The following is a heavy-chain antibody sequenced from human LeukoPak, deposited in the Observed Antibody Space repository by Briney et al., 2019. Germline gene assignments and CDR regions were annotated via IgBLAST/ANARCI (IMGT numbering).Heavy chain of an antibody. V-gene: IGHV4-59*12. CDR1: GGSISSYY. J-gene: IGHJ4*02. D-gene: IGHD1-26*01. Sequence: SETLSLTCTVSGGSISSYYWSWIRQPPGKGLEWIAYISDIGSINYNPSLKSRVTISLDTSKNQFSLKLSSVTAADTAVYYCARGVRSYVLDIFDYWGQGTLVTVSS. CDR3: ARGVRSYVLDIFDY. CDR2: ISDIGSI.